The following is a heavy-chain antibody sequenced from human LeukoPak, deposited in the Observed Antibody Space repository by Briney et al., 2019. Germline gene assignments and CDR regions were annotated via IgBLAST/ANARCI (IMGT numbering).Heavy chain of an antibody. J-gene: IGHJ5*02. Sequence: PSETLSLTCTVSGGSISSYYWSWIRQPPGKGLEWIGYIYYSGSTNYNPSLKSRVTISVDTSKNQFSLKLSSVTAADTAVYYCARRYSSGWSYNWFDPWGQGTLVTVSS. CDR2: IYYSGST. V-gene: IGHV4-59*08. CDR1: GGSISSYY. D-gene: IGHD6-19*01. CDR3: ARRYSSGWSYNWFDP.